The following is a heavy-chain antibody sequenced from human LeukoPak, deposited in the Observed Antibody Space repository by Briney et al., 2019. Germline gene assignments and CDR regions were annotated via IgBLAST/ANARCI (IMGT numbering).Heavy chain of an antibody. CDR3: ARQEYCSGGSCYAWFDP. CDR1: GYSINNYW. J-gene: IGHJ5*02. V-gene: IGHV5-51*01. CDR2: IYPADSDI. Sequence: ESLKISCKGSGYSINNYWIGWVRQMPGKGLEWMGIIYPADSDIRYSPSFQGQVTISADKSISTAYLQWSSLKASDTAVYYCARQEYCSGGSCYAWFDPWGQGTLVTVSS. D-gene: IGHD2-15*01.